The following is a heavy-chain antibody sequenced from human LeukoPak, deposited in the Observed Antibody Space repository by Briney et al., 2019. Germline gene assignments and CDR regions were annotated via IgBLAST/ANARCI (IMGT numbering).Heavy chain of an antibody. Sequence: GGSLRLSCAASGFTFSSYGMHWVRQAPGKGLEWVAFIRYDGSNKYYADSVKGRFTISRDNSKNTLYLQMNSLRAEDTAVYYCAKDTRAPRYYFDYWGQGTLVTVSS. V-gene: IGHV3-30*02. CDR3: AKDTRAPRYYFDY. CDR2: IRYDGSNK. CDR1: GFTFSSYG. J-gene: IGHJ4*02.